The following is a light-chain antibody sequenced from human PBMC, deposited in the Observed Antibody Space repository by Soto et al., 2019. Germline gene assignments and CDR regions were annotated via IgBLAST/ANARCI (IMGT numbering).Light chain of an antibody. CDR1: ISDVGAYNF. V-gene: IGLV2-14*01. J-gene: IGLJ2*01. CDR3: SSHKSGGLLV. CDR2: DVS. Sequence: QSVLTQPASVSGSPGQSITISCTGSISDVGAYNFVSWYQQHPGRVPKLMIYDVSSRPSGVSSRFSASKSGNTASLTISGLKAEDEADYSCSSHKSGGLLVFGGGTKVTVL.